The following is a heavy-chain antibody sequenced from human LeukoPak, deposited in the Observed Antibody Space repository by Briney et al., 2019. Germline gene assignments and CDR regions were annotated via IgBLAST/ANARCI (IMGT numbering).Heavy chain of an antibody. CDR2: ISWDGGST. Sequence: VGSLRLSCAASGFNFDDYAMHWVRQTPGKGLEWVSLISWDGGSTYYADSVKGRFTISRDNSKNSLYLQMNSLRAEDTALYYCAKDMGYCSGGSCSAWDYWGQGTLVTVSS. V-gene: IGHV3-43D*03. CDR3: AKDMGYCSGGSCSAWDY. CDR1: GFNFDDYA. J-gene: IGHJ4*02. D-gene: IGHD2-15*01.